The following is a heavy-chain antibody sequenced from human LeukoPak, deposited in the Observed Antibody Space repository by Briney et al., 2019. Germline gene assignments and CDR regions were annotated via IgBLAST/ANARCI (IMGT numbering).Heavy chain of an antibody. D-gene: IGHD1-1*01. J-gene: IGHJ4*02. CDR2: IYYSGST. CDR3: ARDPANGYFDY. V-gene: IGHV4-31*03. Sequence: SETLSLTCTVSGGSISSGDYYWSWIRQHPGKGLEWIGYIYYSGSTYYNPSRKSRVTISVDTSKNQFSLKLSSVTAADTAVYYCARDPANGYFDYWGQGTLVTVSS. CDR1: GGSISSGDYY.